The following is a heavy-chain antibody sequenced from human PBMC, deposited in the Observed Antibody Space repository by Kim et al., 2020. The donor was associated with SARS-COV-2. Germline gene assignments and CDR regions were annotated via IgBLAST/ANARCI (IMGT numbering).Heavy chain of an antibody. V-gene: IGHV4-4*07. J-gene: IGHJ6*02. Sequence: PSLEGRVTMSVDTSKNQFSLKLSSVTAADTAVYYCARSYSSSYYYYGMDVWGQGTTVTVSS. D-gene: IGHD6-13*01. CDR3: ARSYSSSYYYYGMDV.